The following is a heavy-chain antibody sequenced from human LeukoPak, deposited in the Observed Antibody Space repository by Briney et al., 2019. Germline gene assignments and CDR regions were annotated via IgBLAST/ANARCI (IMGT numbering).Heavy chain of an antibody. Sequence: GGSLRLSCAASGFTFSSYDMHWVRQTTGKGLEWVSSIGIAGDTYYPGTVKGRFTISRENAKNSLYLQMNSLRAGDTAVYYCARAPPYSSASWGYYGMDVWGQGTTVTVSS. D-gene: IGHD6-6*01. CDR1: GFTFSSYD. J-gene: IGHJ6*02. CDR2: IGIAGDT. V-gene: IGHV3-13*01. CDR3: ARAPPYSSASWGYYGMDV.